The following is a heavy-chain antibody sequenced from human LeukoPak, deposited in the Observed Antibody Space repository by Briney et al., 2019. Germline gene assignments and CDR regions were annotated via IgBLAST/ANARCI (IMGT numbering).Heavy chain of an antibody. CDR1: GGTFSSYA. J-gene: IGHJ4*02. Sequence: SVKVSCKASGGTFSSYAISWVRQAPGQGLEWMGGIIPIFDTANYAQKFQGRVTITTDESTSTAYMELSSLRSEDTAVYYCARDLGQFADYYDSSGSPFDYWGQGTLVTVSS. V-gene: IGHV1-69*05. D-gene: IGHD3-22*01. CDR3: ARDLGQFADYYDSSGSPFDY. CDR2: IIPIFDTA.